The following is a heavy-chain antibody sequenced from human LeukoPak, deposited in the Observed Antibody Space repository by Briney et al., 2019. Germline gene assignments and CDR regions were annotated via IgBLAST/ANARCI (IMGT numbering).Heavy chain of an antibody. Sequence: GESLKISCQGFGYTFNTAWIAWVRQLPGKGLEWMGIIYPGDSDTRYSPSFQGQVTISADKSISTAYLQWSSLKASDTAMYYCARQGWYSSSYYFDYWGQGTLVTVSS. CDR1: GYTFNTAW. V-gene: IGHV5-51*01. CDR2: IYPGDSDT. CDR3: ARQGWYSSSYYFDY. J-gene: IGHJ4*02. D-gene: IGHD6-6*01.